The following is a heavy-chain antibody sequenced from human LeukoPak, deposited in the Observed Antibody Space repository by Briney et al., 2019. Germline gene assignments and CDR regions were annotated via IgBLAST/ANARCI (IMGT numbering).Heavy chain of an antibody. CDR1: GGTFSSYA. Sequence: SVKVSCKASGGTFSSYAISWVRQAPGQGLEWMGGIIPIFGTANYAQKFQGRVTITTDESTSTAYMELSSLRSEDTAVYYCARDRGYSYPGDYWGQGTLVTVSS. CDR2: IIPIFGTA. D-gene: IGHD5-18*01. V-gene: IGHV1-69*05. CDR3: ARDRGYSYPGDY. J-gene: IGHJ4*02.